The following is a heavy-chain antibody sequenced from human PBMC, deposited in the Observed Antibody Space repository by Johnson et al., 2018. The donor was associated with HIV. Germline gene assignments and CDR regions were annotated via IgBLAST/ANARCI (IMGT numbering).Heavy chain of an antibody. Sequence: VQLVESGGGLIQPGGSLRLSCAASGFTVSSNYMSWVRQAPGKGLEWVSVIYSGGSTYYADSVTGRFTISRDNSKNTLYLQMNSLRAEDTAVYYCARGLGLLLRLGDFDIWGQGTMVTVSS. CDR1: GFTVSSNY. J-gene: IGHJ3*02. V-gene: IGHV3-53*01. CDR2: IYSGGST. D-gene: IGHD3-22*01. CDR3: ARGLGLLLRLGDFDI.